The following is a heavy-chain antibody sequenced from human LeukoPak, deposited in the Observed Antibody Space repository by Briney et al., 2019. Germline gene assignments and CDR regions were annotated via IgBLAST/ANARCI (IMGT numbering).Heavy chain of an antibody. CDR2: IIPILGTG. J-gene: IGHJ3*02. Sequence: SLKVSCKASGNTFIDYYMHWVRQAPGQGLEWMGGIIPILGTGNYAQKFQGRVSITTDSSTDTAYMELSSLRSEDTAIYFCARMTVFGVVTHAFDIWGQGTMVTVSS. D-gene: IGHD3-3*01. CDR1: GNTFIDYY. V-gene: IGHV1-69*16. CDR3: ARMTVFGVVTHAFDI.